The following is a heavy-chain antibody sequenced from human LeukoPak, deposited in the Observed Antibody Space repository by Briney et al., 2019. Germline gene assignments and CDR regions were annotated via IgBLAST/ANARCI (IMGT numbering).Heavy chain of an antibody. J-gene: IGHJ4*02. CDR2: ITSSGGST. CDR1: VLPLRLCR. Sequence: GGSLRLPCSVSVLPLRLCRVFWVRQSPGEGLQYVSAITSSGGSTNYADSVKGRFTISRDNSKNTLYLQMSSLRAEDTAVYYCVKGPTYDYWGQGTLVTVSS. CDR3: VKGPTYDY. V-gene: IGHV3-64D*06.